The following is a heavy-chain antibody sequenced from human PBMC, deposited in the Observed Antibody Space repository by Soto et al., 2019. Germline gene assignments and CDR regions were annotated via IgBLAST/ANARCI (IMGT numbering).Heavy chain of an antibody. J-gene: IGHJ3*02. V-gene: IGHV3-49*04. Sequence: PAGSLRLSCAVSGISFGGDAMSLVGLAPGEGLEGVGLIRSKADGGTTEYAASGKGRVTISRDDSKSIAYLQMNSLKTEDTAVYYCTRARSGWWAFDIWGQGTMVTVSS. CDR2: IRSKADGGTT. CDR1: GISFGGDA. D-gene: IGHD6-19*01. CDR3: TRARSGWWAFDI.